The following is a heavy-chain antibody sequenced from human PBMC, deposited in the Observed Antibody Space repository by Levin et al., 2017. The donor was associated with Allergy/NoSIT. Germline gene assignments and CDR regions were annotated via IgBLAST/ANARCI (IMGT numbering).Heavy chain of an antibody. CDR2: ISSTSGTI. CDR1: GFTFSSYS. V-gene: IGHV3-48*01. CDR3: ARASNTLATLEPLDY. D-gene: IGHD5-12*01. Sequence: GGSLRLSCAASGFTFSSYSIHWVRQAPGKGLEWISYISSTSGTIYYADSVKGRFTISRDNAKNSLFLQMNGLRAEDTAVYYCARASNTLATLEPLDYWGQGTLVTVSS. J-gene: IGHJ4*02.